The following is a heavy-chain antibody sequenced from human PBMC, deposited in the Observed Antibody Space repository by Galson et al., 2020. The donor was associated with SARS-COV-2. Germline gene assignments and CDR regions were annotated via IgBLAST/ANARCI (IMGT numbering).Heavy chain of an antibody. J-gene: IGHJ6*02. D-gene: IGHD3-22*01. CDR1: GYSFTSYY. Sequence: ASVKVSCKASGYSFTSYYIHWVRQVPGQGLEWMGTINPSGGGTRYAQKFQGRVTMTRDTSTSTVYMELSSLRSEDTAVYYCARGNYDSSGGFYYYYGMDVWGQGTTVTVSS. CDR3: ARGNYDSSGGFYYYYGMDV. CDR2: INPSGGGT. V-gene: IGHV1-46*01.